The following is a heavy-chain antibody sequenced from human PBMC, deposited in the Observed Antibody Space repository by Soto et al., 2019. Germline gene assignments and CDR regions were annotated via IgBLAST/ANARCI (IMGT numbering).Heavy chain of an antibody. V-gene: IGHV3-49*03. CDR1: GFTFGDYA. D-gene: IGHD2-2*01. Sequence: GGSLRLSCTASGFTFGDYAMSWFRQAPGKGLEWVGFIRSKAYGGTTEYAASVKGRFTISRDDSKSIAYLQMNSLKTEDTAVYYCPRDGHCSSTSCYAFDIWGQGTMVTVSS. CDR3: PRDGHCSSTSCYAFDI. CDR2: IRSKAYGGTT. J-gene: IGHJ3*02.